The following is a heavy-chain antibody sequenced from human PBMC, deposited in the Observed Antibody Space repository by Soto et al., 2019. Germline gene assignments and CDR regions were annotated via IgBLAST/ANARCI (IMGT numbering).Heavy chain of an antibody. CDR1: GYTFTSYG. V-gene: IGHV1-18*04. D-gene: IGHD1-26*01. CDR2: ISAYNGNT. Sequence: VASVKVSCKASGYTFTSYGISWVRQAPGQGLEWMGWISAYNGNTNYAQKLQGRVTMTTDTSTSTAYMELRSLRSDDTAVYYCARDQEVGATYYYYYGMDVWGQGTTVTVSS. J-gene: IGHJ6*02. CDR3: ARDQEVGATYYYYYGMDV.